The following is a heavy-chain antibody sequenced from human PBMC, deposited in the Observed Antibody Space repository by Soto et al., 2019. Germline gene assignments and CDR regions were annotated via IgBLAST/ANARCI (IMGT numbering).Heavy chain of an antibody. V-gene: IGHV3-33*01. Sequence: QVQLVESGGGVVQPGRSLRLSCAASGFTFSSYGMHWVRQAPGKGLEWVAVIWYDGSNKYYADSVKGRFTISRDNSKNTLYLQMNSLRAEDTAVYYGARSKDYVGDGMDVWGQGTTVTVSS. D-gene: IGHD4-17*01. CDR3: ARSKDYVGDGMDV. CDR1: GFTFSSYG. J-gene: IGHJ6*02. CDR2: IWYDGSNK.